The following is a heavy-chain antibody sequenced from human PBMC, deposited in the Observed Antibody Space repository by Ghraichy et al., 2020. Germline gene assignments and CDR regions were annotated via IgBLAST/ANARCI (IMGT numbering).Heavy chain of an antibody. CDR3: ARGGYSYGYINYYYGMDV. CDR1: GGSFSGYY. D-gene: IGHD5-18*01. J-gene: IGHJ6*02. CDR2: INHSGST. V-gene: IGHV4-34*01. Sequence: SETLSLTCAVYGGSFSGYYWSWIRQPPGKGLEWIGEINHSGSTNYNPSLKSRVTISVDTSKNQFSLKLSSVTAADTAVYYCARGGYSYGYINYYYGMDVWGQGTTVTVSS.